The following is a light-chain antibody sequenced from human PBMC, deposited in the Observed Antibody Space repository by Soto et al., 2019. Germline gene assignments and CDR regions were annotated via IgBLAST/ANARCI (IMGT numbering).Light chain of an antibody. CDR3: QQYNNWLT. V-gene: IGKV3-15*01. CDR2: GAS. Sequence: EIVMTQSPATLSVSPGERATLSCRASQSVSSNLAWYQQKPGQAPRLLIYGASTRATGIPARFSGSGSGTEFILTISSLQSEDFSAYYCQQYNNWLTFGGGTKVEIK. CDR1: QSVSSN. J-gene: IGKJ4*01.